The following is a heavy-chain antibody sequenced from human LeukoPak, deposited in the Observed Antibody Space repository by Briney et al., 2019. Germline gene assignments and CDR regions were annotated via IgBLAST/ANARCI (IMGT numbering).Heavy chain of an antibody. CDR3: ARDGVRDGLYFDR. V-gene: IGHV3-7*01. J-gene: IGHJ4*02. CDR2: INQDGSEK. Sequence: GGSLRLSCAASGFTFSSYWMNWVRQAPRKGLEWVASINQDGSEKYYLDSVKGRFTISRDNAKNSLYLQMNSLRDEDTAVYSCARDGVRDGLYFDRWGQGTLVTVSS. CDR1: GFTFSSYW. D-gene: IGHD5-24*01.